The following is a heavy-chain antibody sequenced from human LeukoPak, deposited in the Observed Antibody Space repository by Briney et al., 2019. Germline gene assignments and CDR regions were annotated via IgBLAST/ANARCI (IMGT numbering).Heavy chain of an antibody. V-gene: IGHV3-7*01. Sequence: PGGSLRLPCAASGFTFSSYWMSWVRQAPGKGLEWVANIKQDGSEKYYVDSVKGRFTISRDNAKNSLYLQMNSLRAEDTAVYYCASSSGYSYGRVSLNAFDIWGQGTMVTVSS. J-gene: IGHJ3*02. CDR3: ASSSGYSYGRVSLNAFDI. CDR1: GFTFSSYW. CDR2: IKQDGSEK. D-gene: IGHD5-18*01.